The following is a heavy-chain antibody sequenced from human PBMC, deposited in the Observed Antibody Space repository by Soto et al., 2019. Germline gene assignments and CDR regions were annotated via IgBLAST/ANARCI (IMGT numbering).Heavy chain of an antibody. Sequence: QVQLQESGPALVKPSGTLSLTCAVSGSSISSSNWWSWVRQSPGKGLEWIGEMYHSGNTNYNPSPKSRVTISVDKSKNQFSLKLSSVTAADTAIYYCARANAYRRGIDYWGQGTLVTVSS. CDR3: ARANAYRRGIDY. CDR2: MYHSGNT. V-gene: IGHV4-4*02. J-gene: IGHJ4*02. D-gene: IGHD3-16*01. CDR1: GSSISSSNW.